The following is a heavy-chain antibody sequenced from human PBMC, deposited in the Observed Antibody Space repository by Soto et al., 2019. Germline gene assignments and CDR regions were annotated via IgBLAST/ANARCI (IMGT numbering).Heavy chain of an antibody. CDR1: GFTFSYYW. J-gene: IGHJ3*02. Sequence: EVQLVESGGGLVQPGESLRLSCVASGFTFSYYWMHWVRQGPGKGLVWVSRIHSDGSSTTYADSVKGRFTTSRDNAKNTLYLQMTSLRAEATAVYYCARGDRGAFYIWGQGPVVTVSS. D-gene: IGHD1-26*01. V-gene: IGHV3-74*01. CDR3: ARGDRGAFYI. CDR2: IHSDGSST.